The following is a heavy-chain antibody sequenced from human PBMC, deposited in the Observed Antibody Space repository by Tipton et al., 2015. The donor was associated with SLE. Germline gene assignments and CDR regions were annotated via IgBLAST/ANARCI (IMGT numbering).Heavy chain of an antibody. CDR2: IYTSGST. J-gene: IGHJ4*02. D-gene: IGHD7-27*01. CDR1: GGSISSGSYY. V-gene: IGHV4-61*09. Sequence: TLSLTCTVSGGSISSGSYYWSWIRQPAGKGLEWIGYIYTSGSTNYNPSLKSRVTISVDTSKNRFSLKLSSVTAADTAVYYCARDLLTVGSYFDYWGQGTLVTVSS. CDR3: ARDLLTVGSYFDY.